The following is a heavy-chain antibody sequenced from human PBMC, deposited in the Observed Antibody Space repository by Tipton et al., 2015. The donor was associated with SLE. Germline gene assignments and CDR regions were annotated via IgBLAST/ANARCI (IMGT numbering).Heavy chain of an antibody. CDR3: VRDAGGPFDF. CDR2: MYYSGNT. J-gene: IGHJ4*02. Sequence: TLSLTCTVSGGSITTYYYSWIRQPPGKGLEWIGYMYYSGNTNYNPSLKSRVTIAVDTSKNQFSLRLRSVTAADTAVYYCVRDAGGPFDFWGQGTLVTVSS. CDR1: GGSITTYY. D-gene: IGHD3-10*01. V-gene: IGHV4-59*01.